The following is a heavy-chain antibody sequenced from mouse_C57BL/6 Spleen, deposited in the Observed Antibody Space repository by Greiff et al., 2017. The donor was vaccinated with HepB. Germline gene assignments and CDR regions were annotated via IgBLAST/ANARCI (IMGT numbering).Heavy chain of an antibody. J-gene: IGHJ2*01. CDR2: ISDGGSYT. CDR1: GFTFSSYA. V-gene: IGHV5-4*03. D-gene: IGHD1-1*01. Sequence: DVKLVESGGGLVKPGGSLKLSCAASGFTFSSYAMSWVRQTPEKRLEWVATISDGGSYTYYPDNVKGRFTISRDNAKNNLYLQMSHLKSEDTAMYYCARAVYSSYYFDYWGQGTTLTVSS. CDR3: ARAVYSSYYFDY.